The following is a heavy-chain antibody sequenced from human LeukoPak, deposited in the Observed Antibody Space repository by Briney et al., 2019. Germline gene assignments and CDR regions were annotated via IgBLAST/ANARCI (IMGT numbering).Heavy chain of an antibody. V-gene: IGHV3-53*01. CDR1: GFTVSSNY. CDR3: ARVVTAISFFDY. Sequence: PGGSLRLSCAASGFTVSSNYMSWVRQAPGKGLEWVSVIYSGGSTYYADSVKGRFTISRDNSKNTLYLQMNSLRAEDTAVYYCARVVTAISFFDYWGQGTLVTVSS. CDR2: IYSGGST. D-gene: IGHD2-21*02. J-gene: IGHJ4*02.